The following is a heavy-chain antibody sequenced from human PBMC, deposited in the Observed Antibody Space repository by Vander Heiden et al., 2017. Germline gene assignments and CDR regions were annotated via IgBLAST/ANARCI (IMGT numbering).Heavy chain of an antibody. CDR3: ARGLTSSPFPFDY. J-gene: IGHJ4*02. Sequence: QVQLQESGPGLVKPSETLHLTSTVSGGPISSYYWSWIRQPAGKGLEWIGRIYSGGSTNYNPSLKSRVTMSVDTSKNQFSLKFSSVTAADTAVYYCARGLTSSPFPFDYWGQGTLVTVSS. CDR2: IYSGGST. D-gene: IGHD2-2*01. V-gene: IGHV4-4*07. CDR1: GGPISSYY.